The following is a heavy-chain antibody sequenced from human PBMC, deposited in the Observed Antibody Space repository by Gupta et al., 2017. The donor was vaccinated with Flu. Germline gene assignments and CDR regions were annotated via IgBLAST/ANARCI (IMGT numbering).Heavy chain of an antibody. J-gene: IGHJ4*02. D-gene: IGHD6-13*01. Sequence: YGISWVRQAPGQGLEWMGWISAYNGNKNYAQKLQGRVTMTTDTSTSTAYMELRSLRSDDTAVYYCARVPSPGIAAAVPDYWGQGTLVTVSS. CDR1: YG. CDR2: ISAYNGNK. CDR3: ARVPSPGIAAAVPDY. V-gene: IGHV1-18*01.